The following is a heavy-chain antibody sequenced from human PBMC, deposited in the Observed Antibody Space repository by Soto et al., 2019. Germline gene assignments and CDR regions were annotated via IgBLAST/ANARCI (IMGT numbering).Heavy chain of an antibody. Sequence: SVKVSCKASGGTFSTSSFSWVRQAPGQGLEWMGGITPICGTAIHAQELPGRLTITADESTRTAYMELSSLRSEDTAVHYFASINRRDGYNGYWGQGTLVTVSP. CDR1: GGTFSTSS. J-gene: IGHJ4*02. CDR3: ASINRRDGYNGY. V-gene: IGHV1-69*13. D-gene: IGHD5-12*01. CDR2: ITPICGTA.